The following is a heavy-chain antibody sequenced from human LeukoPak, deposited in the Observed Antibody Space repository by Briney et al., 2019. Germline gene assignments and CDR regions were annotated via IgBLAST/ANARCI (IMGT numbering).Heavy chain of an antibody. J-gene: IGHJ4*02. Sequence: SETLSLTCVVSGGPNTHDNWWSWVRQPPGKGLEWIGEIHHSGGTNYNPSLRSRVTISVDKSKNEFSLKVTSVTAADTAVYYCASNGYYSADYWGQGTLVTVSS. CDR1: GGPNTHDNW. V-gene: IGHV4-4*02. CDR2: IHHSGGT. D-gene: IGHD3-22*01. CDR3: ASNGYYSADY.